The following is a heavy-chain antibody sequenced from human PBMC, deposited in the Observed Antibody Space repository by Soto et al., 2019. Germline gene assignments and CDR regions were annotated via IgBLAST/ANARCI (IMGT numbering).Heavy chain of an antibody. D-gene: IGHD1-7*01. CDR1: GFTFSSYD. Sequence: EVQLAESGGGIVQPGGSLRLSCVASGFTFSSYDMHWVRQAPGKGLEYVSSISSNGGTTYYGNSVKGRFTISRDNSKNTMYLQMGCLRAEDMAVYYCVRRVSGNYDYWGQGTLVTVSS. CDR2: ISSNGGTT. J-gene: IGHJ4*02. V-gene: IGHV3-64*01. CDR3: VRRVSGNYDY.